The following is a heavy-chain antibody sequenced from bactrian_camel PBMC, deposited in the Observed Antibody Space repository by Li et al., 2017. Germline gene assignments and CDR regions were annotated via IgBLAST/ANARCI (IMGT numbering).Heavy chain of an antibody. CDR1: LYTASSTC. D-gene: IGHD6*01. CDR2: IYTGIGT. CDR3: AAGTIYDGRWYAGYKYAY. Sequence: HVQLVESGGGPVQAGGSLRLTCAASLYTASSTCMAWFRQAPGKEREGVAAIYTGIGTYYADSVTGRFTISQDNAKNTVAPQMNSLKPEDTAMYYCAAGTIYDGRWYAGYKYAYWGQGTQVTV. J-gene: IGHJ4*01. V-gene: IGHV3S53*01.